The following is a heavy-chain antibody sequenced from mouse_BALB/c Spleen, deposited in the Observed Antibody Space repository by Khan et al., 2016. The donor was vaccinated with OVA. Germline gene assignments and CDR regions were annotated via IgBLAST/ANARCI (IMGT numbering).Heavy chain of an antibody. V-gene: IGHV5-17*02. Sequence: EVKLMESGGGLVQPGGSRKLSCAASGFTFSRFGMHWVRQAPEKGLEWVAYISSGSSTIYYGDTVKGRFTISRDNPKNTLILQMNSLRSEDTAMXYVARDSNFDHWGQGTTLTVSS. CDR3: ARDSNFDH. CDR1: GFTFSRFG. J-gene: IGHJ2*01. CDR2: ISSGSSTI.